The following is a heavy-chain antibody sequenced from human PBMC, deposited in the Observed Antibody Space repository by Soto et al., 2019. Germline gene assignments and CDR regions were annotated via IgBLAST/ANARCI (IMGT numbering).Heavy chain of an antibody. J-gene: IGHJ6*03. Sequence: EVQLVESGGGLVQPGRSLRLSCAASGFIFDDYAMHWVRQAPGKGLEWVSGISWNSGNVGYADSVKGRFIISRDNANNSLYLQMNSLRAEDTALYYCAKDARLRNMNTFEGLMNTFGGVIVWNYMDVWGKGTTVTVSS. CDR2: ISWNSGNV. V-gene: IGHV3-9*01. D-gene: IGHD3-16*02. CDR3: AKDARLRNMNTFEGLMNTFGGVIVWNYMDV. CDR1: GFIFDDYA.